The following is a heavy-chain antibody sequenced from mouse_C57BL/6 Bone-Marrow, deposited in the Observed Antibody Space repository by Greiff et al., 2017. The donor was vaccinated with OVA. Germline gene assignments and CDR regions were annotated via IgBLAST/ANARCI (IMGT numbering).Heavy chain of an antibody. CDR1: GYTFTSYW. CDR2: IDPSDSYT. CDR3: ARRGSIRYWYFDV. Sequence: QVQLQQSGAELVMPGASVKLSCKASGYTFTSYWMPWVKQRPGQGLEWIGDIDPSDSYTNYNQKFKGKSTLTVDKSSSTAYMQRSSLTSEDSAVDDCARRGSIRYWYFDVWGTGTTVTVSS. D-gene: IGHD2-10*02. J-gene: IGHJ1*03. V-gene: IGHV1-69*01.